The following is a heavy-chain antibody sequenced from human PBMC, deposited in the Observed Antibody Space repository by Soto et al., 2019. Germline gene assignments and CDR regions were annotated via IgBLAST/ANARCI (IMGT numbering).Heavy chain of an antibody. Sequence: QLLESGGGFVQPGGSLRLSCVASGFTFRNFAMAWVRQAPGEGLEWVSAISGSGDDTFYADSMKGRFTISRDNSKDTLYLQSNSLRAEDTAVYYCANPIPKTGTTFGFWGQGTLVTVSS. V-gene: IGHV3-23*01. CDR1: GFTFRNFA. J-gene: IGHJ4*02. CDR3: ANPIPKTGTTFGF. D-gene: IGHD1-1*01. CDR2: ISGSGDDT.